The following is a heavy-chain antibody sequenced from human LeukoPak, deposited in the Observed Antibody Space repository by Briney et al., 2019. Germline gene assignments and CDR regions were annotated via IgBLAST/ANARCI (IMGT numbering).Heavy chain of an antibody. Sequence: PGGSLRLSCAASGFTFSSYWMHWVRQAPGKGLEWVSAIRGSGDSTYYADSVKGRFTISRDKSKNTLYLQMNSLRAEDTAVYYCAKDRRFRGDGLDVWGQGTTVTVSS. CDR2: IRGSGDST. CDR3: AKDRRFRGDGLDV. V-gene: IGHV3-23*01. D-gene: IGHD3-10*01. CDR1: GFTFSSYW. J-gene: IGHJ6*02.